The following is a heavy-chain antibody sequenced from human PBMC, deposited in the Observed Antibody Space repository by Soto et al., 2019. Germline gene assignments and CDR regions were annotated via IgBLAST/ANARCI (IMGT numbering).Heavy chain of an antibody. CDR2: IYYSGST. D-gene: IGHD2-2*01. V-gene: IGHV4-59*01. J-gene: IGHJ4*02. CDR1: GGSISRYY. Sequence: PSETLSLTCTVSGGSISRYYWSWIRQPPGKGLEWIGYIYYSGSTNYNPSLKSRVTISVDTSKNQFSLKLSSVTAADTAVYYCARRGACISTSCSLDYWGQGTLVTVSS. CDR3: ARRGACISTSCSLDY.